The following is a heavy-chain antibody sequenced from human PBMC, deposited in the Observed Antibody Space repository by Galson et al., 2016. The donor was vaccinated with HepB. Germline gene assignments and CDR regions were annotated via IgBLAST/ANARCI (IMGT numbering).Heavy chain of an antibody. CDR1: GYTFSSYG. V-gene: IGHV1-18*01. Sequence: SVKVSCKASGYTFSSYGISWVRQAPGQGLEWMGWISAYNGNTNYAQKVQGRVTMTTDTSTSTAYMELRSLRSDDTAVYYCARGQIQLWIREWGYFDFWGQGTLVTVSS. CDR3: ARGQIQLWIREWGYFDF. D-gene: IGHD5-18*01. CDR2: ISAYNGNT. J-gene: IGHJ4*02.